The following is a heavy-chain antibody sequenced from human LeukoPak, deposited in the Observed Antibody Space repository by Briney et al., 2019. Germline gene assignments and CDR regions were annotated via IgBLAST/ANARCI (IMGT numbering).Heavy chain of an antibody. Sequence: ASVKVSCKASGYTFTSYDNNWVRQATGQGLEWMGWMNPNSGNTGYAQKFQGRVTITRNTSISTAYMELSSLRSEDTAVYYCARGPTFYCTNGGCGGGYDYWGQGTLVTVSS. D-gene: IGHD2-8*01. J-gene: IGHJ4*02. CDR3: ARGPTFYCTNGGCGGGYDY. V-gene: IGHV1-8*02. CDR2: MNPNSGNT. CDR1: GYTFTSYD.